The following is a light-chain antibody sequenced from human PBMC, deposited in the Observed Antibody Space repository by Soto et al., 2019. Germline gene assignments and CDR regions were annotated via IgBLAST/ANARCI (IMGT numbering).Light chain of an antibody. J-gene: IGKJ4*01. Sequence: DVLMTQSPSSLSASVGDRVTITCRASQGISNYLAWYQQKPGQVPKLLIYGASNLQSGVPSRFSGSGSGTDFTLTVSSLQPEDVASYYCQKYDSSPLTFGGGTKVEIK. CDR1: QGISNY. V-gene: IGKV1-27*01. CDR2: GAS. CDR3: QKYDSSPLT.